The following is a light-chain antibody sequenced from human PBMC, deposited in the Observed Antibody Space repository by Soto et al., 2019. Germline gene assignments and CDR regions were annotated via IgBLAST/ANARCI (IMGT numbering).Light chain of an antibody. CDR1: QSVSSY. V-gene: IGKV3-11*01. J-gene: IGKJ1*01. Sequence: TQSPATLSLSPGERATLSCRASQSVSSYLAWYQQKPGQAPRLLIYDASNRATGIPARFSGSGSGTDLTLTISSLEPEDFAVYSCQQRSNWPWTFGQGTKV. CDR3: QQRSNWPWT. CDR2: DAS.